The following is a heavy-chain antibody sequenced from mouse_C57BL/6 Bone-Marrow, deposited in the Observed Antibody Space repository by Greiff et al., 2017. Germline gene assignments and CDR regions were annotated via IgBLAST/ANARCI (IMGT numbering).Heavy chain of an antibody. CDR2: ISNGGGST. J-gene: IGHJ4*01. D-gene: IGHD2-5*01. Sequence: EVKLMESGGGLVQPGGSLKLSCAASGFTFSDYYMYWVRQTPEKRLEWVAYISNGGGSTYYPDTVKGRFTISRDNAKNTLYLQMSRLKSEDTAMYYCARHHYSSYEREMDYWGQGTSVTVSS. CDR1: GFTFSDYY. CDR3: ARHHYSSYEREMDY. V-gene: IGHV5-12*01.